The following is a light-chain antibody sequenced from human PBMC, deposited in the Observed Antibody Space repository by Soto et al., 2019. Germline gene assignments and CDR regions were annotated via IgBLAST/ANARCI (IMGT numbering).Light chain of an antibody. CDR3: QQYGRT. CDR1: QSVSSSY. CDR2: GAS. J-gene: IGKJ1*01. Sequence: EIVLTQSPGTLSLSPGERATLSCRASQSVSSSYLAWYQQKPGQAPRLLIYGASSRATGIPDRFSGCGSGTDFTLTISRLEPEDFAVDYCQQYGRTFGQGTKVEIK. V-gene: IGKV3-20*01.